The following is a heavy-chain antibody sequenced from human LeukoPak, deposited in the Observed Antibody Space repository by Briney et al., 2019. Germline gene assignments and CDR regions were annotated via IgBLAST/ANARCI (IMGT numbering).Heavy chain of an antibody. CDR3: ARVSVATYYYYGMDV. CDR2: INSDGSST. Sequence: GGSLRLSCAASGFTFSSFWMHWVRQAPGKGQVWVSRINSDGSSTNYADSVKGRFTISRDNAKNTLYLQMNSLTAEDTAVYYCARVSVATYYYYGMDVWGQGTTVTVSS. V-gene: IGHV3-74*01. D-gene: IGHD2-15*01. CDR1: GFTFSSFW. J-gene: IGHJ6*02.